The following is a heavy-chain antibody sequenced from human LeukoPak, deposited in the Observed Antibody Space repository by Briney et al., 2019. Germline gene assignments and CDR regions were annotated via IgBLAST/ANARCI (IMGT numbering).Heavy chain of an antibody. D-gene: IGHD4-17*01. CDR1: GGSISSSSYY. Sequence: SETLSLTCTVSGGSISSSSYYWGWIRQPPGKGLEWIGSIYYSGSTYYNPSLKSRVTISVDTSKNQFSLKLSSVTAADTAVYYCARDPVGTNGDNGDYWGQGTLVTVSS. J-gene: IGHJ4*02. CDR2: IYYSGST. V-gene: IGHV4-39*07. CDR3: ARDPVGTNGDNGDY.